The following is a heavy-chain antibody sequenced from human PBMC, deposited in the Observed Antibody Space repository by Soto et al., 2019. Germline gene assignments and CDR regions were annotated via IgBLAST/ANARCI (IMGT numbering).Heavy chain of an antibody. V-gene: IGHV1-2*02. CDR2: INPNSGGT. CDR1: GYTFTGYY. D-gene: IGHD2-2*01. J-gene: IGHJ6*02. Sequence: PSVKVSCKASGYTFTGYYMHWVRQAPGQGLEWMGWINPNSGGTNYAQKFQGRVTMTRDTSISTAYMELSRLRSDDTAVYYCAREKGAIPAATLYYYYYGMDVWGQGTTVTVSS. CDR3: AREKGAIPAATLYYYYYGMDV.